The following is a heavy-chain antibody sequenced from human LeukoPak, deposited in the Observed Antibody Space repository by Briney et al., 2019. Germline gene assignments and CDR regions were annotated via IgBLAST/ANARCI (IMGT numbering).Heavy chain of an antibody. J-gene: IGHJ4*02. Sequence: SETLSLTCTVSDVSITSYYWSWIRQSPEKGLEWIGYLTPSGGTYYKPSLQSRVTISVDTSKNQFSLKLTSVTAADTALYYCVKIKAGGASFDYWGQGTLVTVSS. CDR3: VKIKAGGASFDY. CDR1: DVSITSYY. CDR2: LTPSGGT. V-gene: IGHV4-59*01. D-gene: IGHD1-26*01.